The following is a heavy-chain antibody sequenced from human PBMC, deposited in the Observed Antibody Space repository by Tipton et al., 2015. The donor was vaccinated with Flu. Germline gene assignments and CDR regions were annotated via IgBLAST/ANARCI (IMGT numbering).Heavy chain of an antibody. V-gene: IGHV4-34*09. CDR1: GGSFSGYH. Sequence: TLSLTCAVYGGSFSGYHWSWLRQPPGRGLEWIGEISHTGSADYNPSLKSRITMSVDTSKNQFSLEMRSVTAADTAVYYCARRDFSNYVSDPKNWFDRWGQGTLVTVSS. CDR3: ARRDFSNYVSDPKNWFDR. D-gene: IGHD4-11*01. J-gene: IGHJ5*02. CDR2: ISHTGSA.